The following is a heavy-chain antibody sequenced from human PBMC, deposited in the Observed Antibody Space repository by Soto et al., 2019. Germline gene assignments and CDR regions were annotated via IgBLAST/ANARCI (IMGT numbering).Heavy chain of an antibody. J-gene: IGHJ6*04. V-gene: IGHV4-39*01. Sequence: QLEESGPGLVKPSETLSLTCTVSGGSFSSTNSYWGWFRQPPGNGLEWIGTIFYRGTTYYHPSFNSRVTVSVDTSKNQVSLSLTAVTAADTAVYYCARHRDIATYYHVDVWGKGTTVTVSS. CDR1: GGSFSSTNSY. D-gene: IGHD1-26*01. CDR2: IFYRGTT. CDR3: ARHRDIATYYHVDV.